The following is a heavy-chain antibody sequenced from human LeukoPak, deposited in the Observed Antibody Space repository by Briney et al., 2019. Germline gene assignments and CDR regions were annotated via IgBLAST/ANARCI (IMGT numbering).Heavy chain of an antibody. V-gene: IGHV3-23*01. CDR2: ISGSGGST. J-gene: IGHJ4*02. CDR3: AKASGDCSGGSCYSLAPYYFDY. Sequence: PGGSLRLSCAASGFTFSSYAMSWVRQAPGKGLEWVSAISGSGGSTYYADSVKGRFTISRDNSKNTLYLQMNSLKAEDTTVYYCAKASGDCSGGSCYSLAPYYFDYWGQGTLVTVSS. CDR1: GFTFSSYA. D-gene: IGHD2-15*01.